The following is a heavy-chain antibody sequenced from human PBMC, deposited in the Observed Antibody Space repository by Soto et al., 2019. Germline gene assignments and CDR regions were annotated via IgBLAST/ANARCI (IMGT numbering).Heavy chain of an antibody. D-gene: IGHD1-26*01. CDR3: ARHRHPRGTVGATSPLDP. CDR1: GFSVSSNY. V-gene: IGHV3-53*01. Sequence: VSLRLSRAVSGFSVSSNYLSCVLHAPGEGLEWVSVHYSGGSTYYADSVQGRFTISRDKSNNTLYLQMRRVRAEDTAVYFCARHRHPRGTVGATSPLDPWGQGTQVTVSS. J-gene: IGHJ5*02. CDR2: HYSGGST.